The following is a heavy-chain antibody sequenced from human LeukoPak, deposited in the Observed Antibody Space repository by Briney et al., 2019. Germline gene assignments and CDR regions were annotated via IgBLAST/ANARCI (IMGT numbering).Heavy chain of an antibody. J-gene: IGHJ4*02. Sequence: PSETLSLTCAVYGGSFSGYYWSWIRQPPGKGLEWIGYIYYSGSTNYNPSLKSRVTISVDTSKNQFSLKLSSVTAADTAVYYCARERGKIAVFDYWGQGTLVTVSS. CDR3: ARERGKIAVFDY. V-gene: IGHV4-59*01. CDR1: GGSFSGYY. D-gene: IGHD6-19*01. CDR2: IYYSGST.